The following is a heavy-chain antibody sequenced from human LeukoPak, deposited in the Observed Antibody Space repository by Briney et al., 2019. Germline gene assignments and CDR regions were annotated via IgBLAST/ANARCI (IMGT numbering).Heavy chain of an antibody. J-gene: IGHJ4*02. CDR2: IYHSGST. D-gene: IGHD6-19*01. CDR3: AFGGWYKYYFDY. Sequence: SETLSLTCTVSGGSISSYYWSWIRQPPGKGLEWIGYIYHSGSTYYNPSLKSRVTISVDRSKNQFSLKLSSVTAADTAVYYCAFGGWYKYYFDYWGQGTLVTVSS. CDR1: GGSISSYY. V-gene: IGHV4-59*04.